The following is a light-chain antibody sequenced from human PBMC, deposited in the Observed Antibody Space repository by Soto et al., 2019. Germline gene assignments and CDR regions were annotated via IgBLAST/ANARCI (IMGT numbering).Light chain of an antibody. V-gene: IGKV1-39*01. CDR3: QQTYSGPQT. CDR2: ATS. CDR1: QSISIY. Sequence: DIQMTQSPSSLSASVGDRVTITCRASQSISIYANWYQQKAGKAPKILIYATSTLPSGVPSRFSGSGSGTDFTLTISSLHPEDFAIYYCQQTYSGPQTCGQGTRL. J-gene: IGKJ2*01.